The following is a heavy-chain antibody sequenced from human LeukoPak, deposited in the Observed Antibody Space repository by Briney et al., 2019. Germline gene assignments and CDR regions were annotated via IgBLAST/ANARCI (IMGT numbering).Heavy chain of an antibody. CDR1: GGSISSSSYY. D-gene: IGHD6-19*01. Sequence: ASETLSLTCTVSGGSISSSSYYWGWIRQPPGKGLEWIGSIYYSGSTYYNPSLKSRVTISIDTSKSQFSLKLHSVTAADTAVYYCATRPGSGWAGVFDYWGQGALVTVSS. CDR2: IYYSGST. J-gene: IGHJ4*02. V-gene: IGHV4-39*07. CDR3: ATRPGSGWAGVFDY.